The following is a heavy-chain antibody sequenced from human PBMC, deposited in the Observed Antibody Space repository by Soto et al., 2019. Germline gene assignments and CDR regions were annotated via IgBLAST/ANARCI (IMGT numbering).Heavy chain of an antibody. Sequence: QVQLQESGPGLVKPSETLSLTCTVSGGSISSYYWSWIRQPPGKGLEWIGYIYYSGSTNYNPSLKSRVTISVDTSKNQFSLKLSSVTAADTAVYYCAREDSGFDYWGQGTLVTVSS. CDR3: AREDSGFDY. J-gene: IGHJ4*02. CDR1: GGSISSYY. D-gene: IGHD2-15*01. V-gene: IGHV4-59*01. CDR2: IYYSGST.